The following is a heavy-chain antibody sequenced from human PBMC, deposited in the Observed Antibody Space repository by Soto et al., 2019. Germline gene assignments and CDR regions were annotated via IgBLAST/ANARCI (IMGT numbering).Heavy chain of an antibody. V-gene: IGHV3-23*01. CDR1: GVTCSRYA. D-gene: IGHD3-9*01. CDR3: AKGVLRYFEQFDP. CDR2: ISGSGGST. J-gene: IGHJ5*02. Sequence: GGSMTVSCAACGVTCSRYARSWVRKAPGKGLEWVSAISGSGGSTYYADSVKGRFTISRDNSKNTLYLQMNSLRAEDTAVYYCAKGVLRYFEQFDPWGQGTLVTVSS.